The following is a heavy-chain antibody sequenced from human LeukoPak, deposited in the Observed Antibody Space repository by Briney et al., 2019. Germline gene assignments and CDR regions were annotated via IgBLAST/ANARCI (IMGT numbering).Heavy chain of an antibody. CDR1: EFTFSSSW. V-gene: IGHV3-7*01. CDR3: SRDLGTGRPHDF. D-gene: IGHD3/OR15-3a*01. Sequence: HPGGSLRLSCAASEFTFSSSWMCWVRQIPGKGLEWVANINPDGNKKYYVDTVKGRFTVSRDNAENSLYLQMNSLRVEDTGIYFCSRDLGTGRPHDFWGQGTLVTVSS. J-gene: IGHJ4*02. CDR2: INPDGNKK.